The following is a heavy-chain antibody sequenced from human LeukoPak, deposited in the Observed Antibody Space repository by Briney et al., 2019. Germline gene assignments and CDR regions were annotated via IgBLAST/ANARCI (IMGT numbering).Heavy chain of an antibody. J-gene: IGHJ4*02. Sequence: SQTLSLTCTVSGGSISSGDYYWSWIRQPPGKGLEWIGYIYYSGSTYYNPSLKSRVTISVDTSKNQFSLKLSSVTAADTAVYYCARDKGYCSGGSCYPTFDCWGQGTLVTVPS. D-gene: IGHD2-15*01. CDR3: ARDKGYCSGGSCYPTFDC. CDR1: GGSISSGDYY. CDR2: IYYSGST. V-gene: IGHV4-30-4*08.